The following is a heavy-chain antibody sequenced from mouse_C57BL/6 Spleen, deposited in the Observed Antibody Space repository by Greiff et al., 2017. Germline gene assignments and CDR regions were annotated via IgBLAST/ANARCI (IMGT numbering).Heavy chain of an antibody. CDR1: VYTFTDYY. Sequence: QVHVKQSGAELVRPGASVKLSCKASVYTFTDYYINWVKQRPGQGLEWIARIYPGSGNTYYNEKFKGKATLTAEKSSSTAYMQLSSLTSEDSAVYFCARGDDGYSGYWGQGTTLTVSS. CDR2: IYPGSGNT. J-gene: IGHJ2*01. V-gene: IGHV1-76*01. CDR3: ARGDDGYSGY. D-gene: IGHD2-3*01.